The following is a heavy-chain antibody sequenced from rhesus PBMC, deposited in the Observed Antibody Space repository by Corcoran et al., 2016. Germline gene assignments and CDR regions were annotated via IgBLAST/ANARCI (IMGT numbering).Heavy chain of an antibody. CDR1: GGFISGYY. V-gene: IGHV4-81*01. CDR3: ARAMRRFDY. Sequence: QLQLQESGPGLVKPSETLSLTCAVSGGFISGYYWSWFRQPPGKGLEWIGNIYGSTAGNKYNPSLKSRVTISKDTSKNQFSLKLSSVTAADTAVYYCARAMRRFDYWGQGVLVTVSS. J-gene: IGHJ4*01. CDR2: IYGSTAGN.